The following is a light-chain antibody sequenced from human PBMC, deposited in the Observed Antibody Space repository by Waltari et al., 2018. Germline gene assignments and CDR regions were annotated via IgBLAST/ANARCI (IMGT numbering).Light chain of an antibody. J-gene: IGKJ4*01. CDR3: QQYNTYPT. Sequence: DIQMTQSPSTLSASVGDRVTITCRASQNIGSWLDWYQLKPGKAPKVLIYQASSLEIGVPSRCGGSGSGTEFSLSISSLQPDDFATYYCQQYNTYPTFGGGTKVETK. CDR1: QNIGSW. V-gene: IGKV1-5*03. CDR2: QAS.